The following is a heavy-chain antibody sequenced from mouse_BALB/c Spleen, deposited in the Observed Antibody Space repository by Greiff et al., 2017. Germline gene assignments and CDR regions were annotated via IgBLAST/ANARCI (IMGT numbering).Heavy chain of an antibody. Sequence: DVMLVESGGDLVKPGGSLKLSCAASGFTFSSYGLSWVRQTPDKRLEWVATISSGGSYTYYPDSVKGRFTISRDNAKNTLYLQMSSLKSEDTAMYYCAREGLLRSLFAYWGQGTLVTVSA. CDR2: ISSGGSYT. CDR3: AREGLLRSLFAY. V-gene: IGHV5-6*02. D-gene: IGHD1-1*01. J-gene: IGHJ3*01. CDR1: GFTFSSYG.